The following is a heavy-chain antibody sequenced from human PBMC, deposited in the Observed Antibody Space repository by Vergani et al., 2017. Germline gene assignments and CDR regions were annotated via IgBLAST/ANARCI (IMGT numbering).Heavy chain of an antibody. CDR2: MNGDGDTI. V-gene: IGHV3-74*01. Sequence: EVELVESGGGLVQPGGSLRLSCAASGFTFNEYWMPWARQVPGKGLVWGSVMNGDGDTISYPDPVKGRFTISRDNAKNTLFLQMNSLRAGDTSVYYCARARKFRFGVVWENWFDPWGQGTLVTVSS. CDR1: GFTFNEYW. CDR3: ARARKFRFGVVWENWFDP. D-gene: IGHD3-3*01. J-gene: IGHJ5*02.